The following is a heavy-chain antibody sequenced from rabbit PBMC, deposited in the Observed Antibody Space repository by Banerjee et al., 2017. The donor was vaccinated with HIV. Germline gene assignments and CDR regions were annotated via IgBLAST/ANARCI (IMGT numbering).Heavy chain of an antibody. CDR2: IYGGSSAIT. V-gene: IGHV1S40*01. CDR1: GFSFSSSYW. J-gene: IGHJ2*01. Sequence: QSLEESGGDLVKPGASLTLTCTASGFSFSSSYWIYWVRQAPGKGLEWIACIYGGSSAITYYASWAKGRFTISKTSSTTVTLQMTSLTAADTATYFCASAYGTAAFDPWGPGTLVTVS. CDR3: ASAYGTAAFDP. D-gene: IGHD6-1*01.